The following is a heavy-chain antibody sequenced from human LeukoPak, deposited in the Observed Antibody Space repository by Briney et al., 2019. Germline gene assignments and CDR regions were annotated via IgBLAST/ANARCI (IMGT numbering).Heavy chain of an antibody. CDR3: ARHLLRIAAAGTLYYYYGMDV. J-gene: IGHJ6*02. CDR1: GGTFSSYA. CDR2: IIPIFGTA. D-gene: IGHD6-13*01. Sequence: SVKVSCKASGGTFSSYAISWVRQAPGQGLEWMGGIIPIFGTANYAQKFQGRVTITADESTSTAYMKLSSLRSEDTAVYYCARHLLRIAAAGTLYYYYGMDVWGQGTTVTVSS. V-gene: IGHV1-69*13.